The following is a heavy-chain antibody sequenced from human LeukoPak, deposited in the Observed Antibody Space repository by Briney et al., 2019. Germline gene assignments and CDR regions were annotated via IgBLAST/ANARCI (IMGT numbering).Heavy chain of an antibody. Sequence: SETLSLTCTVSGGSISGSSYYWGWIRQPPGKGLEWIGSIYYSGSTYYNPSLKSRVTISVDTSKNQFSLKLSSVTAADTAVYYCARQGLSMAAVGFDYWGQGTLVTVSS. CDR2: IYYSGST. V-gene: IGHV4-39*01. D-gene: IGHD6-13*01. J-gene: IGHJ4*02. CDR1: GGSISGSSYY. CDR3: ARQGLSMAAVGFDY.